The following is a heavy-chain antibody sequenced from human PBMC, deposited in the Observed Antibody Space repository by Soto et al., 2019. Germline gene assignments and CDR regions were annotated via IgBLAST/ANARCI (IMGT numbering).Heavy chain of an antibody. V-gene: IGHV4-61*01. CDR1: GGSVSSGSYY. J-gene: IGHJ2*01. CDR3: SRARGSWWYFDL. Sequence: QVQLQESGPGLVKPSETLSLTCTVSGGSVSSGSYYWSWIRQPPGKGLEWIGYIYYSGSTNYNPSLKSRVTISVDTSKNQFSLKLSSVTAAYTAVYYCSRARGSWWYFDLWGRVTLVTVSS. D-gene: IGHD3-10*01. CDR2: IYYSGST.